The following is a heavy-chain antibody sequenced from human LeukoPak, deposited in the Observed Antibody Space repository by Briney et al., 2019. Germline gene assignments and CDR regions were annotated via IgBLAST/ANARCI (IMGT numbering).Heavy chain of an antibody. Sequence: SETLSLTCTVSGGSISSYYWSWIRQPPGKGLEWIGYIYYSGSTNYNPSLKSRVTISVDTSKNQFFLKLSSVTAADTAVYYCAGERGEEYSSGWYKRNYFDNWGQGIRVTVSS. V-gene: IGHV4-59*01. J-gene: IGHJ4*02. CDR3: AGERGEEYSSGWYKRNYFDN. D-gene: IGHD6-19*01. CDR2: IYYSGST. CDR1: GGSISSYY.